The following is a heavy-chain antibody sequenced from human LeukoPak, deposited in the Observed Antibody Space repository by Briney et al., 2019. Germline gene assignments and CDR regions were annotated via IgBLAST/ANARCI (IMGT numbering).Heavy chain of an antibody. CDR1: GGTFSSYA. V-gene: IGHV1-69*13. J-gene: IGHJ6*02. CDR3: ARPYYYGSGSYYTPHVGYYYGMDV. D-gene: IGHD3-10*01. Sequence: ASVKVSCKASGGTFSSYAISWVRQAPGQGLEWMGGIIPIFGTANYAQKFQGRVTITADEYTSTAYMELSSLRSEDTAVYYCARPYYYGSGSYYTPHVGYYYGMDVWGQGTTVTVSS. CDR2: IIPIFGTA.